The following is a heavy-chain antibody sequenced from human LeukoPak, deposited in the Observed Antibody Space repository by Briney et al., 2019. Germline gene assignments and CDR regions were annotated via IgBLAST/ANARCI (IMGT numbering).Heavy chain of an antibody. CDR3: ARDEFSFGLFDY. CDR1: GFTVSSNY. V-gene: IGHV3-53*01. D-gene: IGHD3/OR15-3a*01. Sequence: GGSLRLSSAASGFTVSSNYMSWVRQAPGKGLEWVSVIYSGGSTYYADSVKGRFTISRDSSKNTLYLQMNSLRAEDTAVYYCARDEFSFGLFDYWGKGIMVTVSS. J-gene: IGHJ4*02. CDR2: IYSGGST.